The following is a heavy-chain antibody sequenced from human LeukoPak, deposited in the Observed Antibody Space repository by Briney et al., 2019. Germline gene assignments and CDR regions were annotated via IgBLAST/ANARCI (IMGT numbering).Heavy chain of an antibody. J-gene: IGHJ4*02. CDR1: GFTFSSYN. D-gene: IGHD4-17*01. CDR2: ISSASSYR. CDR3: ARGPPYGV. Sequence: GGSLRLSCAASGFTFSSYNMNWVRQAPGKGLEWVPSISSASSYRYYGDSVKGRFTISRDNAKNSLYLQMNSLRAEDTAVYYCARGPPYGVWGQGTLVTVSS. V-gene: IGHV3-21*01.